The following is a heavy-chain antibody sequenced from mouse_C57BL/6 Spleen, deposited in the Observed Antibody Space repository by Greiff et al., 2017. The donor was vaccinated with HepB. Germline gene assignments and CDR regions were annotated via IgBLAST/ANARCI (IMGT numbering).Heavy chain of an antibody. V-gene: IGHV1-72*01. Sequence: QVQLQQPGAELVKPGASVKLSCKASGYTFTSYWMHWVKQRPGRGLEWIGRIDPNSGGTKYNEKFKSKATLTVDKPSSTAYMQLSSLTSEYSAVYYCARSGYDYDEAWFAYWGQGTLVTVSA. J-gene: IGHJ3*01. CDR2: IDPNSGGT. D-gene: IGHD2-4*01. CDR3: ARSGYDYDEAWFAY. CDR1: GYTFTSYW.